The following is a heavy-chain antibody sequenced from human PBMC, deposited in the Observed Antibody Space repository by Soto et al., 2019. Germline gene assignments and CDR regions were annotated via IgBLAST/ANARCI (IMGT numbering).Heavy chain of an antibody. CDR3: AVDQYYYDSSGTILSDAFDI. V-gene: IGHV1-69*02. CDR2: IIPILGIA. J-gene: IGHJ3*02. CDR1: GGTFSSYT. Sequence: SVKVSCKASGGTFSSYTISWVRQAPGQGLEWMGRIIPILGIANYAQKFQGRVTITADKSTSTAYMELSSLRSEDTAVYYCAVDQYYYDSSGTILSDAFDIWGQGTMVTVSS. D-gene: IGHD3-22*01.